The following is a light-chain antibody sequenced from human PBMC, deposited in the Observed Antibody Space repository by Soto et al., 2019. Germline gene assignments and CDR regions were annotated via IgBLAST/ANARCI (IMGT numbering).Light chain of an antibody. CDR3: QQCRNWPLT. J-gene: IGKJ4*01. Sequence: IVMTQSPAPLSVSPGGGAPLSRKASQNVYNNLAWYQQRPGQPPRLLIYDASTRATGISARFSGSGYGTEFTLTISSLQSEDFAVYFCQQCRNWPLTFGGGTKVDIK. V-gene: IGKV3-15*01. CDR1: QNVYNN. CDR2: DAS.